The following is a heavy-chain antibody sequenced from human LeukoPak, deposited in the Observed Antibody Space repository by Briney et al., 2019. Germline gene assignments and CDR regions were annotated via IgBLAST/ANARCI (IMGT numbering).Heavy chain of an antibody. CDR1: GFTFSSYS. Sequence: GGSLRLSCAASGFTFSSYSMNWVRQAPGKGLEWVSYISSSSSTIYYGDSVKGRFTISRDNAKNSLYLQMNSLRAEDTAVYYCARGLNVLQGMDVWGQGTTVTVSS. J-gene: IGHJ6*02. CDR2: ISSSSSTI. V-gene: IGHV3-48*01. D-gene: IGHD3-10*02. CDR3: ARGLNVLQGMDV.